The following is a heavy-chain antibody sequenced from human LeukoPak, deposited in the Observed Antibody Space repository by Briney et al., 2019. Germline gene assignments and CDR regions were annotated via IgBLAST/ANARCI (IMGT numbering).Heavy chain of an antibody. CDR1: GGSFSGYY. Sequence: SETLSLTCAVYGGSFSGYYWSWIRQPPGKGLEWIGKINHSGSTNYNPSLKSRVTISVDTSKNQFSLKLSSVTAADTAVYYCARGIAVAGYYFDYWGQGTLVTVSS. CDR3: ARGIAVAGYYFDY. J-gene: IGHJ4*02. V-gene: IGHV4-34*01. CDR2: INHSGST. D-gene: IGHD6-19*01.